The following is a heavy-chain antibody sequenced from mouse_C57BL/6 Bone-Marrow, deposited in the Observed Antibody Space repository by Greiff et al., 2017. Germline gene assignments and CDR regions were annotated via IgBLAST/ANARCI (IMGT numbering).Heavy chain of an antibody. CDR2: ISSGGSYT. CDR1: GFTFSSYG. D-gene: IGHD3-1*01. CDR3: ARNVELGGSFAY. J-gene: IGHJ3*01. V-gene: IGHV5-6*01. Sequence: EVKLMQSGGDLVKPGGSLKLSCAASGFTFSSYGMSWVRQTPDKRLEWVATISSGGSYTYYTDSVKGRFTISRDNAKNTLYLQLSSLKSEDTAMYYCARNVELGGSFAYWGQGTVVTVSA.